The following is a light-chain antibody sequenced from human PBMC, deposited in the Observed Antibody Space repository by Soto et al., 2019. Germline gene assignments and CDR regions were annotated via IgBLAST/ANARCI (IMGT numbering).Light chain of an antibody. J-gene: IGKJ1*01. CDR2: RAS. CDR1: QSVSSK. Sequence: EIVMTQSPATLSVSPGEGATLSCRASQSVSSKLAWYQQKPGQAPRLLIYRASTRATGIPARFSGSGSGTDFTLTISRLEPEDFAVYYCQQYGSSQTFGQGTKVDIK. V-gene: IGKV3-15*01. CDR3: QQYGSSQT.